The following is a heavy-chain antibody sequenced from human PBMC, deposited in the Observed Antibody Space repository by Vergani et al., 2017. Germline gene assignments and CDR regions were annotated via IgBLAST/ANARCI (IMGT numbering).Heavy chain of an antibody. V-gene: IGHV1-8*03. D-gene: IGHD2-15*01. J-gene: IGHJ4*02. CDR3: ARGIRGGSASYYFDY. CDR2: MNPNSGNT. CDR1: GYTFSSCD. Sequence: VQLVQSGAEVKKPGASVKVSCKASGYTFSSCDINWVRQAPGQGLEWMGWMNPNSGNTGYAQTFQGRVTISRNTSITTAYMELSSLTSEDTAVYYCARGIRGGSASYYFDYWGQGTLVTVSS.